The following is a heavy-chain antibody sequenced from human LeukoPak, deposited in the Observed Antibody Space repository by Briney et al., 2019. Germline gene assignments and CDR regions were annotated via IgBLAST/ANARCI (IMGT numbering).Heavy chain of an antibody. CDR2: INPNSGGT. J-gene: IGHJ5*02. D-gene: IGHD3-22*01. V-gene: IGHV1-2*02. Sequence: ASVKVSCKASGYTFTGYYMHWGRQAPGQGLEWMGWINPNSGGTNYAQKFQGRVTMTRDTSISTAYMGLSRLRSDDTAVYYCARDVASGYYYEPWGQGTLVTVSS. CDR3: ARDVASGYYYEP. CDR1: GYTFTGYY.